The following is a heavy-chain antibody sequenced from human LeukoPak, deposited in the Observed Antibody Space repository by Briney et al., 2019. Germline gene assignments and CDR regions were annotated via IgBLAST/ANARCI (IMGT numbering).Heavy chain of an antibody. CDR1: GYTFTGYN. D-gene: IGHD2-21*02. Sequence: GASVKVSCTASGYTFTGYNMHWVRQAPGQGPEWMGCITPNGGGKNYAENLKGRVTMTRDTSNSTAYMELSRLRSDDTAVYYCARAPAFAYCGGDCYSYPFDYWGQGTLVTVFS. V-gene: IGHV1-2*02. CDR3: ARAPAFAYCGGDCYSYPFDY. CDR2: ITPNGGGK. J-gene: IGHJ4*02.